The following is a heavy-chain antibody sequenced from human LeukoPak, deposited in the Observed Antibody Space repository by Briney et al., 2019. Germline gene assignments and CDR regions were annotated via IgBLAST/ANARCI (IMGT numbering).Heavy chain of an antibody. CDR2: ISGSGGST. D-gene: IGHD2-15*01. V-gene: IGHV3-23*01. Sequence: GGSLRLSCAASGLTFSSYAMSWVRQAPGTGPEWVSAISGSGGSTYYPDSVKGRFTISRDNSKNALYLQINSLRAEETAVYYCAKDGGFGDAFDIWGQGTMVTVSS. CDR3: AKDGGFGDAFDI. CDR1: GLTFSSYA. J-gene: IGHJ3*02.